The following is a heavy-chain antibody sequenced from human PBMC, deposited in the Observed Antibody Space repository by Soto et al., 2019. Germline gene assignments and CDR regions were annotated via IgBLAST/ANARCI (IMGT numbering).Heavy chain of an antibody. CDR1: GGSISSGAYY. D-gene: IGHD3-10*01. Sequence: QVQLQESGPGLVKPSQTLSLTCTVSGGSISSGAYYWSWIRQHPGKGLEWIGNIYYSGSTYYNPSLKSRVTTTLDTSTNQFSLILSAVTAADTAVYYCARDGGYGSGSYRFDYWGQGTLVTVSS. CDR2: IYYSGST. CDR3: ARDGGYGSGSYRFDY. J-gene: IGHJ4*02. V-gene: IGHV4-31*03.